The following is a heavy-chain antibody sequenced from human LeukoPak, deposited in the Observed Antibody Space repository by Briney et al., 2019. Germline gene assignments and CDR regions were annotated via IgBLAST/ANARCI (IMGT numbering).Heavy chain of an antibody. CDR2: ISYDGRAE. D-gene: IGHD6-13*01. J-gene: IGHJ4*02. Sequence: GGSLRLSCVASGHTFSRYPIHWVRQAPGKGLEWVAVISYDGRAENYADSVKGRLSISRDNSKDTVFLQMNSLKVEDTAVYYCAKDYSTSWWFHYWGQGTLVTVSS. CDR3: AKDYSTSWWFHY. CDR1: GHTFSRYP. V-gene: IGHV3-30*04.